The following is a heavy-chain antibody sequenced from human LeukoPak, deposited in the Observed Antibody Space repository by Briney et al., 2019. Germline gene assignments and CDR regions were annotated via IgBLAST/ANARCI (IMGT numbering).Heavy chain of an antibody. V-gene: IGHV3-23*01. D-gene: IGHD6-13*01. J-gene: IGHJ5*02. CDR1: GFTFSSYA. CDR2: ISGSGGST. Sequence: GGSLRLACAASGFTFSSYAMSWVRQAPGKGLEWVSAISGSGGSTYYADSVKGRFTISRDNSKNTLYLQMNSLRAEDTAVYYCAKDRRGEVSSRWYPVGNWFDPWGQGTLVTVSS. CDR3: AKDRRGEVSSRWYPVGNWFDP.